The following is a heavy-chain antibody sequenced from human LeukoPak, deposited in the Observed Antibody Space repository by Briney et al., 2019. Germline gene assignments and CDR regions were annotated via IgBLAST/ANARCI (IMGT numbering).Heavy chain of an antibody. J-gene: IGHJ4*02. D-gene: IGHD3-3*01. CDR1: GYTFSLYG. CDR3: ARDATIFGVVSSFDY. CDR2: ISGYNGNT. V-gene: IGHV1-18*01. Sequence: GASVKLSCNASGYTFSLYGISWVRHAPGQGLERMGWISGYNGNTNYAQKVQSRVMMTTDTSTSTAYMELRSLRSDDTAVYYCARDATIFGVVSSFDYWGQGTLVTVSS.